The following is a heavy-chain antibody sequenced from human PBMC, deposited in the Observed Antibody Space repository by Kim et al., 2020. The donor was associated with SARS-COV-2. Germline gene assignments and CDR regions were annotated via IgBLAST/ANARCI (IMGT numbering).Heavy chain of an antibody. CDR1: GGSFSGYY. CDR3: ARVGVAAAAGYFDY. Sequence: SETLSLTCAVYGGSFSGYYWSWIRQPPGKGLEWIGEINHSGSTNYNPSLKSRVTISVDTSKNHLSLKLSSVTAADTAVYYCARVGVAAAAGYFDYWGQGTLVTVSS. CDR2: INHSGST. D-gene: IGHD6-13*01. J-gene: IGHJ4*02. V-gene: IGHV4-34*01.